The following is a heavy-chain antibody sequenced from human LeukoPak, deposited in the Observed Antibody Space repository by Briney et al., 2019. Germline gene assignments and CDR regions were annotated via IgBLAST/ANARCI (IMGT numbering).Heavy chain of an antibody. CDR1: GFTFSSYA. CDR3: AKAGSNGYYYYYGMDV. Sequence: GGSLRLSCAASGFTFSSYAMSWVRQAPGKGLEWVSAISGSGGSTYYADSVKGRFTISRDNSKNTLYLQMNSLRAEDTAVYYCAKAGSNGYYYYYGMDVWGQGTTVTVSS. CDR2: ISGSGGST. V-gene: IGHV3-23*01. D-gene: IGHD2-8*01. J-gene: IGHJ6*02.